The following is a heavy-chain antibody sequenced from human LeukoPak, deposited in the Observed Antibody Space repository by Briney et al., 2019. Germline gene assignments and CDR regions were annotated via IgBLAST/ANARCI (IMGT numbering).Heavy chain of an antibody. CDR1: GYTFTSYD. CDR3: ARGGGLLRFEPFDY. D-gene: IGHD3-3*01. V-gene: IGHV1-8*01. Sequence: ASVKVSCKAFGYTFTSYDINRVRQATGQGLEWMGWMNPNSGNTGYAQKFQGRVTMTRNTSISTAYMELSSLRSEDTAVYYCARGGGLLRFEPFDYWGQGTLVTVSS. CDR2: MNPNSGNT. J-gene: IGHJ4*02.